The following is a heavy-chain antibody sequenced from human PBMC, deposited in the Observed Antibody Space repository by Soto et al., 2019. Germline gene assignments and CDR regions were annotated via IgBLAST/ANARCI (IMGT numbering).Heavy chain of an antibody. V-gene: IGHV4-61*01. CDR3: AREDMSGTYYFDY. J-gene: IGHJ4*02. CDR2: MYYSGIT. D-gene: IGHD1-26*01. CDR1: GAPVSSETHF. Sequence: QVQLQESGPGLVKPSETLSLTCTVSGAPVSSETHFWTWIRQPPGKGLEWIGYMYYSGITNSNPALKSRVTLSVDRSRNQFSLSLNSVTAADTAVYYCAREDMSGTYYFDYWGLGMQVTVSS.